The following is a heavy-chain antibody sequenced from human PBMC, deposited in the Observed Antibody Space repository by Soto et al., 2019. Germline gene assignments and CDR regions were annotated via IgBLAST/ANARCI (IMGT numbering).Heavy chain of an antibody. D-gene: IGHD3-3*01. CDR2: INPNSGGT. J-gene: IGHJ6*02. Sequence: ASVKVSCKASGYTFTGYYMHWVRQATGQGLEWMGWINPNSGGTNYAQKFQGWVTMTRDTSISTAYMELSRLRSDDTAVYYCARDGYDFWSGYYTEYYYYGMDVWGQGTTVTVS. CDR1: GYTFTGYY. CDR3: ARDGYDFWSGYYTEYYYYGMDV. V-gene: IGHV1-2*04.